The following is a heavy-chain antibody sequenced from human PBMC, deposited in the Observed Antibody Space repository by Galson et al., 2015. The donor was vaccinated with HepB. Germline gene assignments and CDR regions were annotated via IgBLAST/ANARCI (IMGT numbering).Heavy chain of an antibody. V-gene: IGHV3-53*01. Sequence: SLRLSCAASSFTVSNSYMNWVRQAPGKELEWVSIIFSGGDTYYADSVKGRFTISRDNSKNTLYLQMNSLRAEDTAVYYCARGDFDYWGQGTLVTVSS. CDR3: ARGDFDY. CDR2: IFSGGDT. CDR1: SFTVSNSY. J-gene: IGHJ4*02.